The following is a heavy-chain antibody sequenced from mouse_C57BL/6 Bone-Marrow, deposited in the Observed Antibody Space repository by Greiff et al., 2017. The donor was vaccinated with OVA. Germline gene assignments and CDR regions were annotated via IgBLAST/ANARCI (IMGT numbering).Heavy chain of an antibody. D-gene: IGHD1-1*01. V-gene: IGHV5-17*01. Sequence: EVKLVESGGGLVKPGGSLKLSCAASGFTFSDYGMHWVRQAPEKGLEWVAYISSGSSTIYYADTVKGRFTISRDNAKHTLFLQMTSLRSEDTAMDYCARDYYGSSPFAYWGQGTLVTVSA. J-gene: IGHJ3*01. CDR1: GFTFSDYG. CDR2: ISSGSSTI. CDR3: ARDYYGSSPFAY.